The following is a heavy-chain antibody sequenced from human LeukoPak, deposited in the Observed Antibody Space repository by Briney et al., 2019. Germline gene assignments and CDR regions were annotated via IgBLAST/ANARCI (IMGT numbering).Heavy chain of an antibody. CDR1: GFTFSSYS. J-gene: IGHJ4*02. CDR2: ITFSSSII. Sequence: GGSLRLSCAASGFTFSSYSMNWVRHAPGKGLEWVSYITFSSSIIYYADSVKGRFTISRDNAKNSLYLQMNSLRAEDTAVYYCARDRYYYDSSARYFDYWGQGTLVTVSS. V-gene: IGHV3-48*01. D-gene: IGHD3-22*01. CDR3: ARDRYYYDSSARYFDY.